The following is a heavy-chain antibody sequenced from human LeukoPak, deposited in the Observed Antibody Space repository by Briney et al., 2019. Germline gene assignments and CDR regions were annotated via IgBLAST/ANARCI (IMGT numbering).Heavy chain of an antibody. CDR3: ARHVAPDMDYFDY. Sequence: SETLSPTCTVSGGSISGYYWTWIRQSPGKRPEWLAYIRYTGSANYNPSLKSRVTISVDTSKNQFSLTLTSVTAADTAVYYCARHVAPDMDYFDYWGPGTLVTVSP. CDR1: GGSISGYY. J-gene: IGHJ4*02. V-gene: IGHV4-59*08. D-gene: IGHD2-15*01. CDR2: IRYTGSA.